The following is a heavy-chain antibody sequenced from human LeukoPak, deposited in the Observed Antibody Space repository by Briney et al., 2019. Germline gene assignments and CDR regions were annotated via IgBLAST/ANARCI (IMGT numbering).Heavy chain of an antibody. J-gene: IGHJ4*02. D-gene: IGHD5-12*01. CDR2: IIPIFGTA. Sequence: SVNVSCKASGGTFSSYAISWVRQAPGQGLGWMGGIIPIFGTANYAQKFQGRVTITADESTSTAYMELSSLRSEDTAVYYCARQHEVATEVAFDYWGQGTLVTVSS. CDR1: GGTFSSYA. CDR3: ARQHEVATEVAFDY. V-gene: IGHV1-69*13.